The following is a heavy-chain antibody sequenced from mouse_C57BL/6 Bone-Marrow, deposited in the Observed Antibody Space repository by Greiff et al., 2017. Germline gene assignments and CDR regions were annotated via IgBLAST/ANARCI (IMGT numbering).Heavy chain of an antibody. D-gene: IGHD2-3*01. V-gene: IGHV5-4*01. CDR1: GFTFSSYA. J-gene: IGHJ4*01. CDR2: ISDGGSYT. Sequence: EVQLVESGGGLVKPGGSLKLSCAASGFTFSSYAMSWVRQTPEKRLEWVATISDGGSYTYYPDNVKGRFTISRDNAKNNLYLQMSHLKSEDKAMYYYARGGDGHYGGGYDAMDYWGQGTSVTVSA. CDR3: ARGGDGHYGGGYDAMDY.